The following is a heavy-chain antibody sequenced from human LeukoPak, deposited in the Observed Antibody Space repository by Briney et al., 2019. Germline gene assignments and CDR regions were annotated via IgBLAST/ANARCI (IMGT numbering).Heavy chain of an antibody. CDR2: IYYSGST. Sequence: KPSETLSLTCTVSGGSISSYYWSWIRQPPGKGLEWVGYIYYSGSTNYNPSLKSRVTISVDTSKNQFSLKLSSVTAADTAVYYCARGGRHYDSSPFDYWGQGTLVTVSS. V-gene: IGHV4-59*01. J-gene: IGHJ4*02. CDR3: ARGGRHYDSSPFDY. CDR1: GGSISSYY. D-gene: IGHD3-22*01.